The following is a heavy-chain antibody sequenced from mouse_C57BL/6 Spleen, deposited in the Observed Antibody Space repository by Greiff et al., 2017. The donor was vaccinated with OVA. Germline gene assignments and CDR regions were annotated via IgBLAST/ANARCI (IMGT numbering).Heavy chain of an antibody. CDR1: GYTFTSYW. D-gene: IGHD2-5*01. CDR3: ARLDYSKGRDY. Sequence: HVQLQQPGTELVKPGASVKLSCKASGYTFTSYWMHWVKQRPGQGLEWIGNINPSNGGTNYNEKFKSKATLTVDKSSSTAYMQLSSLTSEDSAVYDCARLDYSKGRDYWGQGTTLTVSS. CDR2: INPSNGGT. J-gene: IGHJ2*01. V-gene: IGHV1-53*01.